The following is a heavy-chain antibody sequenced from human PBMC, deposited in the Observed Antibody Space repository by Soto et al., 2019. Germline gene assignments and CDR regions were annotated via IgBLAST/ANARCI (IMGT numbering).Heavy chain of an antibody. V-gene: IGHV3-7*01. CDR2: IKPDGSDQ. D-gene: IGHD3-10*01. CDR3: TRAGGSYYFDF. CDR1: GFTFSSLW. Sequence: EVQLVESGGGLVLPGGSLRLSCAASGFTFSSLWMSWVRQAPGKGLEWVANIKPDGSDQYYVDSVKGRFTISRDNARNSLYLQMNRLRGDDTAVYYCTRAGGSYYFDFWGQGTLVTVSA. J-gene: IGHJ4*02.